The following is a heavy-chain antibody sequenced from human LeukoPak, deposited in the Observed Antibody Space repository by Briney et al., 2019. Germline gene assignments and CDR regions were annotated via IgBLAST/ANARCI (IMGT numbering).Heavy chain of an antibody. Sequence: SVKVSCKASGGTFSSYAISWVRQAPGQGLEWMGGIIPIFGTANYAQKFKGRVTITADESTSTAYMELSSLRSEDTAVYYCARMTYYYDSSGYYYSLYYYYYGMDVWGQGTTVTVSS. CDR2: IIPIFGTA. J-gene: IGHJ6*02. CDR1: GGTFSSYA. CDR3: ARMTYYYDSSGYYYSLYYYYYGMDV. D-gene: IGHD3-22*01. V-gene: IGHV1-69*01.